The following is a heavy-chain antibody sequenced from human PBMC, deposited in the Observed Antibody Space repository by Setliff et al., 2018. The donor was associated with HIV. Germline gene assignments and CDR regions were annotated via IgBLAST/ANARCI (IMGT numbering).Heavy chain of an antibody. CDR2: VHYSGSA. Sequence: PSETLSLTCAVSGVSISSGPYYWGWIRQPPGKGLEWIGSVHYSGSAYHNPSLNSRATTSIDTPKNQFFLRLTSVTAADTAVYYCARGSYRGSGFFVRYFDFWGQGSLVTVSS. CDR1: GVSISSGPYY. J-gene: IGHJ4*02. CDR3: ARGSYRGSGFFVRYFDF. V-gene: IGHV4-39*01. D-gene: IGHD3-3*01.